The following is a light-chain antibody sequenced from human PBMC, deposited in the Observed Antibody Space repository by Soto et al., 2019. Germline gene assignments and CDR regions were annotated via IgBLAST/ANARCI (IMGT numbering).Light chain of an antibody. CDR3: SSYTTSNTRQIV. CDR2: DVS. Sequence: QSVLTQPASVNGSPVQSITISCTRTGSDVGGYNYVSWYQHHPGKAPKLMIFDVSNRPSGVSNRFSGSKSGNTASLTISGLQPEDEADYYCSSYTTSNTRQIVFGTVTKVTVL. CDR1: GSDVGGYNY. J-gene: IGLJ1*01. V-gene: IGLV2-14*03.